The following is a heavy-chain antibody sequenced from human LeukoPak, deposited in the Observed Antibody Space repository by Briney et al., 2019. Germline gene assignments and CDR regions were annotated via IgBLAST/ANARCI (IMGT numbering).Heavy chain of an antibody. CDR3: AKAHGGSYHSGID. D-gene: IGHD1-26*01. V-gene: IGHV3-23*01. CDR1: GFNFTSYA. CDR2: ISGSGGST. J-gene: IGHJ1*01. Sequence: GGSLRLSCAASGFNFTSYAMNWVRQAPGKGLEWVSGISGSGGSTYYADSVKGRFSISRDNSKNTLYLQLNSLRVEDTAEYYCAKAHGGSYHSGIDWGQGTLVIVSS.